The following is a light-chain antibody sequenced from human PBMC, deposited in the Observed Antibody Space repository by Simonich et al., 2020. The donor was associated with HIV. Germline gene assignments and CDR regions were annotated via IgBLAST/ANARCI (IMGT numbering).Light chain of an antibody. J-gene: IGLJ3*02. CDR2: GNS. V-gene: IGLV1-44*01. CDR3: STWDYSLNAWV. CDR1: RNNVGSYH. Sequence: SALTPEASVSGTVGQKVPLSFTGIRNNVGSYHVVWYQQFSHCAPKTVLFGNSLPSGIPDRFSGSKSGTTASLTIAGLQPEDEADDYCSTWDYSLNAWVFGGGTKLTVL.